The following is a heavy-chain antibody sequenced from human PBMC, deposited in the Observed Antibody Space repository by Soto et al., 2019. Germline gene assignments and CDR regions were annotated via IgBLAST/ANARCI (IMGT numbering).Heavy chain of an antibody. Sequence: GSLRLSFVASGFPFSSYAMSWVRQTPGKGLEWVSGISGSGGRTYYADSVKGRFTISRDNSNNTLSLQMHILRDEDTAVYFCAKGGYYSLFDIWGQGTMVTVSS. D-gene: IGHD3-16*01. V-gene: IGHV3-23*01. CDR2: ISGSGGRT. J-gene: IGHJ3*02. CDR3: AKGGYYSLFDI. CDR1: GFPFSSYA.